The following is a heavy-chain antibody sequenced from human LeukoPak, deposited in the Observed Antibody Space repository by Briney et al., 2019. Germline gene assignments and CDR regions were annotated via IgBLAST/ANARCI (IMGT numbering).Heavy chain of an antibody. J-gene: IGHJ4*02. CDR1: GYTFTGYY. CDR2: INPNSGGT. CDR3: AREGAPHSSGWYDY. V-gene: IGHV1-2*02. D-gene: IGHD6-19*01. Sequence: ASVKVSCKASGYTFTGYYMHWVRQAPGQGLEWMGWINPNSGGTNYAQNFQGRVTMTRDTSISTAYMELSRLRSDDTAVYYCAREGAPHSSGWYDYWGQGTLVTVSS.